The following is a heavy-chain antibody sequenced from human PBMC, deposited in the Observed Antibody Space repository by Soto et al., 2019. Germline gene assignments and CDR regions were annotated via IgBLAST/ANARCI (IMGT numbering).Heavy chain of an antibody. J-gene: IGHJ4*02. CDR2: ISSSSSYI. CDR1: GFTFSSYS. CDR3: ARESEDLTSNFDY. Sequence: GSLRLSCAASGFTFSSYSMNWVRQAPGKGLEWVSSISSSSSYIYYADSVKGRFTISRDNAKNSLYLQMNSLRAEDTAVYYCARESEDLTSNFDYWGQGTLVTVSS. V-gene: IGHV3-21*01.